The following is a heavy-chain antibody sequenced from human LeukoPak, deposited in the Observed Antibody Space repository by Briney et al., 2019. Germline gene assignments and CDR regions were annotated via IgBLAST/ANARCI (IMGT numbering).Heavy chain of an antibody. J-gene: IGHJ5*02. CDR2: IYYSGST. CDR3: ARCYSGSPEWFDP. V-gene: IGHV4-59*01. CDR1: GGSISSYY. D-gene: IGHD1-26*01. Sequence: SETLSLTCTVSGGSISSYYWSWIRQPPGKGLEWIGYIYYSGSTNYNPSLKSRVTISVDTSKNQFSLKLSSVTAADTAVYYCARCYSGSPEWFDPWGQGTLVTVSS.